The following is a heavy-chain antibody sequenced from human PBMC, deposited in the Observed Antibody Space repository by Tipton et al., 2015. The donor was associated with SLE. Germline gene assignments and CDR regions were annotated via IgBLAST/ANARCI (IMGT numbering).Heavy chain of an antibody. Sequence: SLRLSCAASGITLRTYAMHWVRQVPGKGLEYVSGISSNGGSTDYAKSVKGRFTISRDNSKNTLYLQMGSLRSEDMGVYYCARPVLQDFCESTSCYSGVYFDSWGQGTLIAVSS. D-gene: IGHD2-2*01. CDR1: GITLRTYA. V-gene: IGHV3-64*01. CDR3: ARPVLQDFCESTSCYSGVYFDS. CDR2: ISSNGGST. J-gene: IGHJ4*02.